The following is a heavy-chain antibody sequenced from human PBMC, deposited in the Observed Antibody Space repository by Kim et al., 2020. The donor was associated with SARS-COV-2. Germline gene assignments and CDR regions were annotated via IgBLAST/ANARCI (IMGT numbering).Heavy chain of an antibody. CDR1: GFTFSDYY. D-gene: IGHD1-26*01. CDR2: LSSSSSYT. CDR3: ARSGASYPFDF. Sequence: GGSLRLSCAASGFTFSDYYMSWIRQAPGKGLEWISYLSSSSSYTKYADSVKGRFTISRDNAKNSLYLQMNSLRAEDTAVYYCARSGASYPFDFWGQGTLV. J-gene: IGHJ4*02. V-gene: IGHV3-11*03.